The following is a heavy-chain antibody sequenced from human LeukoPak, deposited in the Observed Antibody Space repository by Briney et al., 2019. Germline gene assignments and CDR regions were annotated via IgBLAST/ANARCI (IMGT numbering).Heavy chain of an antibody. CDR2: IYYSGST. J-gene: IGHJ4*02. D-gene: IGHD1-26*01. CDR1: GGSISSSGYY. V-gene: IGHV4-31*03. Sequence: SETLSLTCTVSGGSISSSGYYWSWIRQHPGKGLEWIGYIYYSGSTYYNPSLKSRVTISVDTSKNQFSLKLSSVTAADTAVYDCARGRIVGATSFDYWGQGTLVTVSS. CDR3: ARGRIVGATSFDY.